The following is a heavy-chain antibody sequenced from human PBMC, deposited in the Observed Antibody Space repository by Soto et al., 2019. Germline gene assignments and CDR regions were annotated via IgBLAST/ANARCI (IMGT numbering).Heavy chain of an antibody. CDR3: AREEVTMVRGVTRFYYYYGMDV. V-gene: IGHV1-69*06. J-gene: IGHJ6*02. CDR2: IIPIFGTA. Sequence: GASVKVSCKASGGTFSSYAISWVRQAPGQGLEWMGGIIPIFGTANYAQKFQGRVTITADKSTSTAYMELSSLRSEDTAVYYCAREEVTMVRGVTRFYYYYGMDVWGQGTTVTV. CDR1: GGTFSSYA. D-gene: IGHD3-10*01.